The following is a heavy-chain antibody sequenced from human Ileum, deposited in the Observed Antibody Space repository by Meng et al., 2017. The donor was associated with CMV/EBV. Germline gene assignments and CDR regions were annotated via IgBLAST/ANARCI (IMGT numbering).Heavy chain of an antibody. CDR3: ARGMIHFDY. CDR1: GGSNSSYY. D-gene: IGHD3-22*01. CDR2: IYYSGST. Sequence: VKLHAPGPGLEKPSEALSSTCAVSGGSNSSYYWSWIRQPPGKGLEWIGYIYYSGSTNYNPSLKSRVTISVDTSKNQFSLKLSSVTAADTAVYYCARGMIHFDYWGQGTLVTVSS. V-gene: IGHV4-59*01. J-gene: IGHJ4*02.